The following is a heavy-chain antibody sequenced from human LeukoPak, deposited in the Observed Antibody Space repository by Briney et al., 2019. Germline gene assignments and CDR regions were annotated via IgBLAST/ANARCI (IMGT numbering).Heavy chain of an antibody. J-gene: IGHJ3*02. CDR2: ISYDGSNK. CDR1: GFTFSSYA. D-gene: IGHD2-2*01. V-gene: IGHV3-30-3*02. Sequence: GGSLRLSCAASGFTFSSYAMHWVRQAPGKGLEWVAVISYDGSNKYYADSVKGRFTISRDNSKNTLYLQMNSLRAEDTAVYYCAKSPPPAHCSSTSCYYAFDIWGQGTMVTVSS. CDR3: AKSPPPAHCSSTSCYYAFDI.